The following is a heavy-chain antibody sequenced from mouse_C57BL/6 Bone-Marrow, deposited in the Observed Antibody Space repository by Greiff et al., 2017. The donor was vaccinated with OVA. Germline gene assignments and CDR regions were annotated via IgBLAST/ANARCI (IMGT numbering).Heavy chain of an antibody. D-gene: IGHD1-1*01. CDR2: IYPRSGNT. CDR3: AGAEATVVATFYWYFDD. J-gene: IGHJ1*03. CDR1: GYTFTSYG. V-gene: IGHV1-81*01. Sequence: VQLQQSGAELARPGASVKLSCKASGYTFTSYGISWVKQRTGQGLEWIGEIYPRSGNTYYNEKFKGKATLTADKSSSTAYMELRSLTSENSAVYVCAGAEATVVATFYWYFDDWGTGTTVTVSS.